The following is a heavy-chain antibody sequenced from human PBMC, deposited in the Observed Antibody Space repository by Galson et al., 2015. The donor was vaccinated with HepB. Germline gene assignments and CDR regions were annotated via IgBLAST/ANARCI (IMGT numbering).Heavy chain of an antibody. CDR3: ARGGDYSWGHFDS. D-gene: IGHD4-17*01. Sequence: SLRLSCAASGFTFSSYWMHWVRQAPGKGLVWVSRINSDGSSTSYADSVKGRFTTSRDNAKNTLYLQMNSLRAEDTAVYYCARGGDYSWGHFDSWGQGTLATVSS. V-gene: IGHV3-74*01. CDR1: GFTFSSYW. J-gene: IGHJ4*02. CDR2: INSDGSST.